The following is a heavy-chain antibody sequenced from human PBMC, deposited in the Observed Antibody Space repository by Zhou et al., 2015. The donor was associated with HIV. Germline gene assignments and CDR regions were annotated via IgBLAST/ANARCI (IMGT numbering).Heavy chain of an antibody. D-gene: IGHD3-9*01. CDR3: VRVRLPGRQFDWLLSPPAY. Sequence: VQLLESGGGLVQSGGSLRLSCTTSGFTFSTYAMAWVRQVPGKAPMWVARVSDDGNIKTYADSVKGRFTISRDNAKKTLYLQMNSLTVQDTAIYYCVRVRLPGRQFDWLLSPPAYWGQGALVTVSS. J-gene: IGHJ4*02. V-gene: IGHV3-23*01. CDR1: GFTFSTYA. CDR2: VSDDGNIK.